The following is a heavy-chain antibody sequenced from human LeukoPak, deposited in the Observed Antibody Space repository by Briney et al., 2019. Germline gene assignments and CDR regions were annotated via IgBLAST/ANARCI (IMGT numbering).Heavy chain of an antibody. V-gene: IGHV1-2*02. CDR1: GYTFTGYY. CDR3: ARDYYDFWSGYEGPFDY. CDR2: INPNSGGT. Sequence: ASVKVSCKASGYTFTGYYMHLVRQAPGQGLEWMGWINPNSGGTNYAQKFQGRVAMTRDTSISTAYMELSRLRSDDTAVYYCARDYYDFWSGYEGPFDYWGQGTLVTVSP. D-gene: IGHD3-3*01. J-gene: IGHJ4*02.